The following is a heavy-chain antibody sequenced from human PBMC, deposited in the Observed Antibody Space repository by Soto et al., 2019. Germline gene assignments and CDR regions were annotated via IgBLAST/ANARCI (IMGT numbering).Heavy chain of an antibody. CDR1: GGSISXGXXX. CDR2: IYYSGST. V-gene: IGHV4-31*03. J-gene: IGHJ5*02. Sequence: QVQLQESGPGLVKPSQTLSLTCTVSGGSISXGXXXXXXXRQHPGKGLEWIGYIYYSGSTYYNPSLKSRVTISVDTPKNQFSLKLSSVTAAGTAVYYCARSVFPWGQGTLVTVSS. CDR3: ARSVFP.